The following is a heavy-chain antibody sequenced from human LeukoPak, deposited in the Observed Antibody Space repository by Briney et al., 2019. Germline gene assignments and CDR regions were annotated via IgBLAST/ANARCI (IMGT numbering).Heavy chain of an antibody. CDR2: IGTAGDT. Sequence: GGSLGLSCAASGFTFSSYDMHWVRQVTGKGLEWVSAIGTAGDTFYPGSVKGRFTISRENAKNSLYLQMNSLRAGDTAVYYCARGRGSYWDYWGQGTLVTVSS. V-gene: IGHV3-13*01. CDR3: ARGRGSYWDY. D-gene: IGHD1-26*01. CDR1: GFTFSSYD. J-gene: IGHJ4*02.